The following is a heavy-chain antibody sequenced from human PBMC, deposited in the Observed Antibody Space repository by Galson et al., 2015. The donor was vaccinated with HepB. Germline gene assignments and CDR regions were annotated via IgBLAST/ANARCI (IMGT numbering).Heavy chain of an antibody. D-gene: IGHD3-22*01. CDR3: AKDAYYYDSSGPFDY. V-gene: IGHV3-30*02. J-gene: IGHJ4*02. Sequence: SLRLSCAASGFTFSSYGMHWVRQAPGKGLEWVAFIRYDGSNKYYADSVKGRFTISRDNSKNTLYLQMNSLRAEDTAVYYCAKDAYYYDSSGPFDYWGQGTLVTVSS. CDR2: IRYDGSNK. CDR1: GFTFSSYG.